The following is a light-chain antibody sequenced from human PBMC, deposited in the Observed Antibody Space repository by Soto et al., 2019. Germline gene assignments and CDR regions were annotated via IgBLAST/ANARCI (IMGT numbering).Light chain of an antibody. J-gene: IGKJ5*01. Sequence: IVLTQSPATLSLSPGERATLSCRASQSVSSYLAWYQQKPGQAPRLLIYDASNRASGIPARFSGSGSGTAFTLTISSLEPEDFAVYYCQQRSNWPPITFGQGTRLEIK. CDR2: DAS. V-gene: IGKV3-11*01. CDR1: QSVSSY. CDR3: QQRSNWPPIT.